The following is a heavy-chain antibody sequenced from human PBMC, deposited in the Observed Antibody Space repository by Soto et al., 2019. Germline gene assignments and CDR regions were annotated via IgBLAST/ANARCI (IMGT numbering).Heavy chain of an antibody. D-gene: IGHD3-22*01. J-gene: IGHJ1*01. V-gene: IGHV1-2*02. CDR2: INPNSGGT. CDR3: ARDLSYYYDSSGYYPSWGAEYFPH. Sequence: ASAKVSCKASGYTFTGYYMHWVRQAPGQGLEWMGWINPNSGGTNYAQKFQGRVTMTRDTSISTAYMELSRLRSDDTAVYYCARDLSYYYDSSGYYPSWGAEYFPHWGQGTLVTVSS. CDR1: GYTFTGYY.